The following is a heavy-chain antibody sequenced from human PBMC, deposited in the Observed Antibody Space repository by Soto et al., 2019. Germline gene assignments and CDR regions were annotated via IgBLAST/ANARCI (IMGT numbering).Heavy chain of an antibody. Sequence: QVQLRESGPGLVKPLETLSLTCTVPGGSITSYYWSWVRQPPGKGLEWIGYIYYNGNINYNPSLKSRLNISLDTYKNKFSLRLSSVTAEDTAVYYCATGRVYFGSEYWGQGTLVTVSS. CDR3: ATGRVYFGSEY. D-gene: IGHD3-10*01. V-gene: IGHV4-59*01. CDR1: GGSITSYY. CDR2: IYYNGNI. J-gene: IGHJ4*02.